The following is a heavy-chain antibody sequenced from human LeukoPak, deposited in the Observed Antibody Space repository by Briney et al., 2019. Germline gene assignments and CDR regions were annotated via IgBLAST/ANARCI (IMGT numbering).Heavy chain of an antibody. D-gene: IGHD3-10*01. CDR2: ISSSSSTI. CDR1: GFTFSSYS. V-gene: IGHV3-48*01. Sequence: GGSLRLSCAASGFTFSSYSMNWVRQAPGKGLEWVSYISSSSSTIYSADSVKGRFTISRDNAKNSLYLQMNSLRAEDTAGYYGARDHGSGSYYAFDVWGQGTMVTVSS. J-gene: IGHJ3*01. CDR3: ARDHGSGSYYAFDV.